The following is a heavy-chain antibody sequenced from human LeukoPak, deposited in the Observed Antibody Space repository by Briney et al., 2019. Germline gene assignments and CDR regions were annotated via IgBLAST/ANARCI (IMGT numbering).Heavy chain of an antibody. CDR1: GGSISSYY. J-gene: IGHJ4*02. Sequence: SETLSLTCTVSGGSISSYYWSWIRQPPGKGLEWIGYIFYRGSTNYNPSLKSRVTISVDTSKNLFSLKLSSVTAADTAVFYCAIAAVAAPGNFDYWGQGTLVTVSS. CDR3: AIAAVAAPGNFDY. CDR2: IFYRGST. V-gene: IGHV4-59*08. D-gene: IGHD6-19*01.